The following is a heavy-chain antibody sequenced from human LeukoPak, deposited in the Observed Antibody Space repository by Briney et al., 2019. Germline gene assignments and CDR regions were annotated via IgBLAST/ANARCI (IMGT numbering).Heavy chain of an antibody. CDR2: LSGSGGST. D-gene: IGHD4-11*01. V-gene: IGHV3-23*01. J-gene: IGHJ3*02. CDR1: GFTFSSYA. CDR3: ASDAACNYGRHRAYYAFDI. Sequence: GGSLRLSCAASGFTFSSYAMSWVRQAPGKGLEGGSALSGSGGSTYYADSVKGRFTISRDNSKNTLYLQMNSLRAEDTVVYCGASDAACNYGRHRAYYAFDIWGKGTMVTVSS.